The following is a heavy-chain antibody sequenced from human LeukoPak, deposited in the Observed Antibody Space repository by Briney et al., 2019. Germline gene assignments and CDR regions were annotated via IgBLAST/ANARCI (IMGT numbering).Heavy chain of an antibody. CDR2: INPNSGGT. Sequence: ASVKVSCKASGYTFTGYYIHWVRQAPAQGLEWMGWINPNSGGTNYAQKFQGRVTMTRDTSISTAYMDLSSLISDDTAVYYCARDGHGTYYYDSSGSYYYYYYGMDVWGQGTTVTVSS. CDR3: ARDGHGTYYYDSSGSYYYYYYGMDV. CDR1: GYTFTGYY. V-gene: IGHV1-2*02. J-gene: IGHJ6*02. D-gene: IGHD3-22*01.